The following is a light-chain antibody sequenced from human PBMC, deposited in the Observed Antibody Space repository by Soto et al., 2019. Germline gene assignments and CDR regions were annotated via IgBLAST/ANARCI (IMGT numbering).Light chain of an antibody. CDR3: QHYNNYLLT. V-gene: IGKV1-5*01. Sequence: DIQMTQSPSTLSASAGDRVTITCRASQSISSWLAWYQHKPGKAPKLLIYDASNLDSGVPSRFSGSGSGTEFTLTISSLQPDDFATYYCQHYNNYLLTFGGGTKVDIK. CDR1: QSISSW. CDR2: DAS. J-gene: IGKJ4*01.